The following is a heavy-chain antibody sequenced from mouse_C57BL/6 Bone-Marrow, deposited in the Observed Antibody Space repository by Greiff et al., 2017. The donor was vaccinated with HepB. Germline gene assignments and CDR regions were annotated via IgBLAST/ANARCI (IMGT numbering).Heavy chain of an antibody. J-gene: IGHJ4*01. CDR2: IRSKSNNYAT. Sequence: VQLQQSGGGLVQPKGSLKLSCAASGFSFNTYAMNWVRQAPGKGLEWVARIRSKSNNYATYYADSVKDRFTISRDDSESMLYLQMNNLKTEDTAMYYCVRPPDYYGNSLYAMDYWGQGTSVTVSS. V-gene: IGHV10-1*01. CDR1: GFSFNTYA. D-gene: IGHD2-1*01. CDR3: VRPPDYYGNSLYAMDY.